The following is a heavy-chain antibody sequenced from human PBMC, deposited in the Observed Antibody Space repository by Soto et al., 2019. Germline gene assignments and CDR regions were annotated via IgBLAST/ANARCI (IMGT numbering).Heavy chain of an antibody. CDR1: GGSFSGYY. J-gene: IGHJ6*02. CDR3: ARVRGGETYYDFWSGYPMAIYGMDA. Sequence: PSETLSLTCAVYGGSFSGYYWSWIRQPPGKGLEWIGEINHSGSTNYNPSLKSRVTISVDTSKNQFSLKLSSVTAADTAVYYCARVRGGETYYDFWSGYPMAIYGMDAWGQGTTVTVS. CDR2: INHSGST. V-gene: IGHV4-34*01. D-gene: IGHD3-3*01.